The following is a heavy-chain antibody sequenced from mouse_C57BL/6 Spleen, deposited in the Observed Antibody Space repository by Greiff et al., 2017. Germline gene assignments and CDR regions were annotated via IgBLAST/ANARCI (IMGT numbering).Heavy chain of an antibody. D-gene: IGHD2-4*01. Sequence: VQLQQSGPELVKPGASVKISCKASGYSFTAYYLNWVKQSNGKSLEWIGVINPNYGTTSYNQKFKGKATLTVDRSSSTAYMQRSSLTSEDSAVYYCARDEDYDGGAMDDGGQGTSVTVSS. J-gene: IGHJ4*01. CDR2: INPNYGTT. CDR3: ARDEDYDGGAMDD. CDR1: GYSFTAYY. V-gene: IGHV1-39*01.